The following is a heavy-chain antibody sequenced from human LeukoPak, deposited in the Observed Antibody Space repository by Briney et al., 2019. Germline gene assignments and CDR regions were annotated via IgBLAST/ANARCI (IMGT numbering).Heavy chain of an antibody. V-gene: IGHV4-39*01. CDR1: GGSISRSSYY. D-gene: IGHD3-10*01. Sequence: SETLSLACTVSGGSISRSSYYWGWIRQPPGKGLEWLGSIYYGGDINYNPSLKSRLTISVDTSKNQFSLKLSSVTAADTAVYYCARRIVSYGSGTYYQSFDYWGQGTLVTVSS. J-gene: IGHJ4*02. CDR2: IYYGGDI. CDR3: ARRIVSYGSGTYYQSFDY.